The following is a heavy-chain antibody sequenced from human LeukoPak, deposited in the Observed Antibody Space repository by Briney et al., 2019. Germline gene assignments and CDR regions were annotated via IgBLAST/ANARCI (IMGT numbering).Heavy chain of an antibody. D-gene: IGHD3-22*01. Sequence: GGSLRLSCAASGFTLSSYAMSWVRQAPGKGLEWVSTITGSGGSTYYADSVKGRFTISRDNSMNTLYLQMNSLRAEDTAVYYCAKANLKWLLHVLDYWGQGTLVTASS. J-gene: IGHJ4*02. CDR3: AKANLKWLLHVLDY. CDR1: GFTLSSYA. V-gene: IGHV3-23*01. CDR2: ITGSGGST.